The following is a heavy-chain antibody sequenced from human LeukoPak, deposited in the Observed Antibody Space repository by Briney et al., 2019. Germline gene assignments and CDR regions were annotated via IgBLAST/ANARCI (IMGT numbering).Heavy chain of an antibody. CDR2: IIPILGIA. CDR1: GGTFSSYT. Sequence: SVKVSCRASGGTFSSYTISWVRQAPGQGLEWMGRIIPILGIANYAQKFQGRVTITAAKSTSTAYMELSSMSSEDTAVYYCARDPGAYYDFWSGYYTAVGEFDPWGQGTLVTVSS. D-gene: IGHD3-3*01. V-gene: IGHV1-69*04. CDR3: ARDPGAYYDFWSGYYTAVGEFDP. J-gene: IGHJ5*02.